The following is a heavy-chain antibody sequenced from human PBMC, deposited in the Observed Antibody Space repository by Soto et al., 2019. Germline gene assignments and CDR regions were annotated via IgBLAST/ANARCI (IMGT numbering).Heavy chain of an antibody. CDR1: GGSISSSNW. CDR2: IYHSGST. J-gene: IGHJ4*02. D-gene: IGHD5-12*01. V-gene: IGHV4-4*02. CDR3: ARPGYSGYDLANGFDY. Sequence: SETLSLTCAVSGGSISSSNWWSWVRQPPGKGLEWIGEIYHSGSTNYNPSLKSRVTISVDTSISTVYLQWSSLKASDTAMYYCARPGYSGYDLANGFDYWGQGTLVTVSS.